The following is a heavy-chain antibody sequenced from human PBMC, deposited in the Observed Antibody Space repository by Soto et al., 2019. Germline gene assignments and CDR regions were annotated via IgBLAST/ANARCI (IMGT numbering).Heavy chain of an antibody. CDR3: AYGAVYGVSYWDGGYFDA. J-gene: IGHJ4*02. D-gene: IGHD2-21*02. CDR2: IYWDDDK. Sequence: QITLRQSGPPRGRPTQPLTLSCNFSGFSLSSIGVGVGWIRQPPGKAPEWLVVIYWDDDKRYSPSLKSRLTITKDTSKNKVVITMTNMDPVDTGTYYCAYGAVYGVSYWDGGYFDAWGQGTPVTVSP. CDR1: GFSLSSIGVG. V-gene: IGHV2-5*02.